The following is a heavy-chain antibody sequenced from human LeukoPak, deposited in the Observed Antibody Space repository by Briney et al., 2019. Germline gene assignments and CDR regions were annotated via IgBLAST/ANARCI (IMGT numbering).Heavy chain of an antibody. D-gene: IGHD6-13*01. CDR2: ISAYNGNT. V-gene: IGHV1-18*01. CDR1: GYTFTSYG. Sequence: GASVKLSCKASGYTFTSYGISWLRHAPGQGLEWMGWISAYNGNTNYAHKLQGSVTITTDTSTSTAYMELRSLRSDDTAVYYCAREVRWAAGTSRRKYDYWGQGTLVTVSS. CDR3: AREVRWAAGTSRRKYDY. J-gene: IGHJ4*02.